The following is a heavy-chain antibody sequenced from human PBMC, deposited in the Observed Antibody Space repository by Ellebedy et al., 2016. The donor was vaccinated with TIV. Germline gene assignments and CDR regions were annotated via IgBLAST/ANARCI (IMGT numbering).Heavy chain of an antibody. CDR1: GDSVSSKSAG. D-gene: IGHD6-13*01. Sequence: SQTLSLTCAISGDSVSSKSAGWNWIRQSPSRGLEWLGGTYYRSKWYNDYAVSVKSRITINPDTSKNQFSLQLNSVTPEDTAVYYCARRSSRNVMDVWGQGTTVTVSS. J-gene: IGHJ6*02. V-gene: IGHV6-1*01. CDR2: TYYRSKWYN. CDR3: ARRSSRNVMDV.